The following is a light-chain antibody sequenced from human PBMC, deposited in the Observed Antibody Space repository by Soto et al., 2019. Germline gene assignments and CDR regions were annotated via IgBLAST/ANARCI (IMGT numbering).Light chain of an antibody. CDR3: QQRSNWPST. J-gene: IGKJ1*01. Sequence: ELVLTQSPATLSLSPGERATLSCRASQSVSSYLASYQQKPGQAPRLLIYDASNRAPGIPARFSGSGSGTDFALTIRILEPEDFAVYYCQQRSNWPSTFGQGTKVESK. CDR1: QSVSSY. CDR2: DAS. V-gene: IGKV3-11*01.